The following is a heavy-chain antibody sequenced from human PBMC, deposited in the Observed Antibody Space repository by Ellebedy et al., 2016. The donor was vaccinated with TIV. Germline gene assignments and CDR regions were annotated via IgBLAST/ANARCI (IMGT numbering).Heavy chain of an antibody. V-gene: IGHV3-74*01. CDR3: ARPRTDSSGYYYSHDAFDI. D-gene: IGHD3-22*01. CDR2: INSDGSST. Sequence: GESLKISXAASGFTFSSYWMHWVRQAPGKGLVWVSRINSDGSSTSYADSVKGRFTISRDNAKNTLYLQMNSLRAEDMAVYYCARPRTDSSGYYYSHDAFDIWGQGTMVTVSS. CDR1: GFTFSSYW. J-gene: IGHJ3*02.